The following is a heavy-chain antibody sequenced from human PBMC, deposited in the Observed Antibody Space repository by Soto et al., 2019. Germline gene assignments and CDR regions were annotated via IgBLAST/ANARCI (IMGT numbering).Heavy chain of an antibody. V-gene: IGHV5-51*01. D-gene: IGHD1-26*01. J-gene: IGHJ4*02. CDR3: ARGSGSYAAGFDY. Sequence: PVESLKISCSASGYSFTSYWVAWVRQMPGKGLEWMGVFYPGDSDTRYSPSFQGQVTISGDKSISTAYLQWSGLQASDTAIYYCARGSGSYAAGFDYWGPGTLVTVSS. CDR2: FYPGDSDT. CDR1: GYSFTSYW.